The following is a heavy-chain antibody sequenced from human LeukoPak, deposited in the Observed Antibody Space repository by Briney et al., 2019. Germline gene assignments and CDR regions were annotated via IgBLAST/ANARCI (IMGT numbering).Heavy chain of an antibody. CDR2: IYYSGST. V-gene: IGHV4-59*08. CDR3: VRHGSSGWYYFDY. Sequence: SETLPLTFSVSGGTISSYYWNWLRQPPGKGLEWIGYIYYSGSTNSNPSLESRVTISVDTSKNQFSLKLSSVTAADTAVYYCVRHGSSGWYYFDYWGQGTLVTVSS. CDR1: GGTISSYY. D-gene: IGHD6-19*01. J-gene: IGHJ4*02.